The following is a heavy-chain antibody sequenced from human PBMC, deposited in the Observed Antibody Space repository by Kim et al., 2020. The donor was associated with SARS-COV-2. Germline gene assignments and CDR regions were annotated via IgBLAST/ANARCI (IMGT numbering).Heavy chain of an antibody. CDR3: AREGVVVTAISSYYFDY. D-gene: IGHD2-21*02. V-gene: IGHV3-33*01. J-gene: IGHJ4*02. CDR1: GFTFSSYG. Sequence: GGSLRLSCAASGFTFSSYGMHWVRQAPGKGLEWVAVIWYDGSNKYYADSVKGRFTISRDNSKNTLYLQMNSLRAEDTAVYYCAREGVVVTAISSYYFDYWGQGTLVTVSS. CDR2: IWYDGSNK.